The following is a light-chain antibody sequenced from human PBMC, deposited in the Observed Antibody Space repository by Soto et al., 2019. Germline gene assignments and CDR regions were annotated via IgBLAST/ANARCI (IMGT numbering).Light chain of an antibody. V-gene: IGKV3-20*01. CDR3: QLYGSSTQT. J-gene: IGKJ4*01. CDR1: QSVSSNS. Sequence: EIGLTQSPGTLSLSPGERATLSCRASQSVSSNSLAWYQQKPDQAPRLLIYDASSRATGIPDRFSGSGSGTDFTLTISRLEPEDFAVYYCQLYGSSTQTFGGGTKVDIK. CDR2: DAS.